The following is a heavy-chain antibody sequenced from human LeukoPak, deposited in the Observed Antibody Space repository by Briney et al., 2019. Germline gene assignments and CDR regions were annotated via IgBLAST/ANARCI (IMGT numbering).Heavy chain of an antibody. CDR2: INPNSGGT. J-gene: IGHJ4*02. V-gene: IGHV1-2*02. D-gene: IGHD2-2*01. Sequence: ASVKVSCKASGYTFTGYYMHWVRQAPGQGLEWMGWINPNSGGTNYAQKFHGRGAMTRDTSISTAYMELSRLRSDDTAVYYCARSRSRDCSSNSCYSYGLDYWGQGTLVTVSS. CDR3: ARSRSRDCSSNSCYSYGLDY. CDR1: GYTFTGYY.